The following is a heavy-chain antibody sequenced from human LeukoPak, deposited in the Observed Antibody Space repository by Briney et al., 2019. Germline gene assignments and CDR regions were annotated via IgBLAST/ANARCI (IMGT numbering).Heavy chain of an antibody. V-gene: IGHV3-30*19. Sequence: GGSLRLSCAASGFTFSSYGMHWVRQAPGKGLEWVAVISYDGSNKYYADSVKGRFTISRDNSKNTLYLQMNSLRAEDTAVYYCARDNAVAAIDYWGQGTLVTVSS. D-gene: IGHD6-19*01. CDR3: ARDNAVAAIDY. CDR2: ISYDGSNK. J-gene: IGHJ4*02. CDR1: GFTFSSYG.